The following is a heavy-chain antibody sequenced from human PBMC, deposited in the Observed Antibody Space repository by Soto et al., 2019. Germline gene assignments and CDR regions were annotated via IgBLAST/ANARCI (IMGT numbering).Heavy chain of an antibody. J-gene: IGHJ4*02. V-gene: IGHV1-18*04. CDR2: ISAYNGNK. D-gene: IGHD6-6*01. CDR3: ARTGGGMAARPLEY. Sequence: QVQLVQSGGEVKKPGASVEVSCRTSGYMFTTYGISWVRQAPGQGLEWMAWISAYNGNKKYAQKFQGRVTLTTNTSTGTVSMELRNLTFDGTGKYFCARTGGGMAARPLEYWGQGTLVTVSS. CDR1: GYMFTTYG.